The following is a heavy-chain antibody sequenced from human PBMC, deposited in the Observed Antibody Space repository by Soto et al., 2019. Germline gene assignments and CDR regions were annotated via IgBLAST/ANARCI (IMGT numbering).Heavy chain of an antibody. CDR2: IDPSDSYT. Sequence: PGESLTISCKVSGYSFTSYWISWVLQMPGKGLEWMGRIDPSDSYTNYSPSFQCHVTISADKSISTAYLQWSSLKSSDTAMYYCARYVLVPAAAGSYHYGMDVWGQGTTVTVSS. CDR1: GYSFTSYW. J-gene: IGHJ6*01. D-gene: IGHD2-2*01. CDR3: ARYVLVPAAAGSYHYGMDV. V-gene: IGHV5-10-1*01.